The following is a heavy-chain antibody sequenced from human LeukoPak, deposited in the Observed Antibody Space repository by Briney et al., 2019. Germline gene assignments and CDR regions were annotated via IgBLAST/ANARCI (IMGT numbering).Heavy chain of an antibody. CDR2: IWYDGSNK. D-gene: IGHD2-8*01. V-gene: IGHV3-30*19. Sequence: GRSLRLSCAASGFTFSSYGMHWVRQAPGKGLEWVAVIWYDGSNKYYADSVKGRFTISRDNSKNTVFLQINSLRADDTSVYYCARSVMMYASTYYFHYWGHGTLVTVSS. J-gene: IGHJ4*01. CDR3: ARSVMMYASTYYFHY. CDR1: GFTFSSYG.